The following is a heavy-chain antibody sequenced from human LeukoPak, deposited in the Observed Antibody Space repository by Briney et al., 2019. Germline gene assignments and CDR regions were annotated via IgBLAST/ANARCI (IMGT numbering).Heavy chain of an antibody. V-gene: IGHV4-4*07. CDR2: IYTSGSA. J-gene: IGHJ4*02. CDR1: GVSITTYY. Sequence: SETLSLTCTVSGVSITTYYWSWIRQPAGKGLEWIGRIYTSGSANYNPSLKSRVTMSLDTSKNQFSLNLNSVTAADTAVYYCARAAITFGAAVAKGFDCWGQGTLVTVSS. D-gene: IGHD3-16*01. CDR3: ARAAITFGAAVAKGFDC.